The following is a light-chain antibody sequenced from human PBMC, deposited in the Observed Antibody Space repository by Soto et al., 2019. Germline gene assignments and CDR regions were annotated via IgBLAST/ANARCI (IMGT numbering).Light chain of an antibody. CDR2: EVI. Sequence: QSALTQPASVSGSPGQSITISCAGTNGDIGRYNYVSWHQQHPGKAPKLLIFEVIHRPSGVSNRFSGSKSGSKASLTTSGLQAEDEADYYCSSYTSMDTVIFGGGTKLTVL. CDR1: NGDIGRYNY. J-gene: IGLJ2*01. V-gene: IGLV2-14*01. CDR3: SSYTSMDTVI.